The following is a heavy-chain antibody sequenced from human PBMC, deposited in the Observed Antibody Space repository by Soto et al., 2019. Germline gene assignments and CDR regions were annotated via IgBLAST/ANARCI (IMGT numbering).Heavy chain of an antibody. CDR2: INHSGST. J-gene: IGHJ2*01. V-gene: IGHV4-34*01. CDR3: ARGRLGFGVVISLWYFDL. Sequence: QVQLQQWGAGLLKPSETLSLTCAVYGGSFSGYYWSWIRQPPGKGLEWNGEINHSGSTNYTPSLKRRVTLSVDTSKNQFSLKLSYVTAADTAVDNCARGRLGFGVVISLWYFDLWGRGTLVTVSS. CDR1: GGSFSGYY. D-gene: IGHD3-3*01.